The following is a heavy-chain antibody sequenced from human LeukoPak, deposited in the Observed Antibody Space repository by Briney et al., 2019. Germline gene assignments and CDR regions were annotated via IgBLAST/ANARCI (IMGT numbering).Heavy chain of an antibody. D-gene: IGHD2-2*01. J-gene: IGHJ5*02. CDR2: INAGNGNT. CDR3: ARDPTIVVVPAATNGDGWFDP. CDR1: GYTFTSYA. Sequence: ASVKVSCKASGYTFTSYAMHWVRQAPGQRLEWMGWINAGNGNTKYSQKFQGGVTITRDTSASTAYMELSSLRSEDTAVYYCARDPTIVVVPAATNGDGWFDPWGQGTLVTVSS. V-gene: IGHV1-3*01.